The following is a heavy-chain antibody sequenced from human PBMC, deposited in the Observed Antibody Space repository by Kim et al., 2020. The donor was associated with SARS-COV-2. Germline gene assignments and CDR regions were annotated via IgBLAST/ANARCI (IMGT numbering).Heavy chain of an antibody. V-gene: IGHV4-39*01. CDR1: GGSISSSSYY. Sequence: SETLSLTCTVSGGSISSSSYYWGWIRQPPGKGLEWIGSIYYSGSTYYNPSLKSRVTISVDTSKNQFSLKLSSVTAADTAVYYCARHRITMVRGVIPPPDYWGQGTLVTVSS. CDR3: ARHRITMVRGVIPPPDY. D-gene: IGHD3-10*01. CDR2: IYYSGST. J-gene: IGHJ4*02.